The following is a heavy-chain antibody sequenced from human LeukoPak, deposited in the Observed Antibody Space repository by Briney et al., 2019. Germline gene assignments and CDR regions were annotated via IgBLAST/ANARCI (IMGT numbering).Heavy chain of an antibody. J-gene: IGHJ6*03. D-gene: IGHD2-2*02. V-gene: IGHV5-51*01. Sequence: GESLKISCKGSGYSLTSYWIGWVRQMPGKGLEWMGIIYPGDSDTRYSPSFQGQVTISADKSISTAYLQWSSLKASDTAMYYCARRHGGYCSSTSCYMGSAGYYYMDVWGKGTTVTVSS. CDR2: IYPGDSDT. CDR1: GYSLTSYW. CDR3: ARRHGGYCSSTSCYMGSAGYYYMDV.